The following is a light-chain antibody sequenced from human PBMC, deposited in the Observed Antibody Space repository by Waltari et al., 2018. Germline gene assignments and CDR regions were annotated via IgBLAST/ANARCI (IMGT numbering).Light chain of an antibody. CDR2: AVS. CDR3: LQHYTYPPT. V-gene: IGKV1-17*03. CDR1: QDIGNY. J-gene: IGKJ5*01. Sequence: DIQMTQSPSAMSASVGYRVAITGRASQDIGNYLAWVQQKPGTVPKRLIYAVSSLESGVPSRFSGSDSGTEFTLTINRLQPEDLATYFCLQHYTYPPTFGQGTRLEI.